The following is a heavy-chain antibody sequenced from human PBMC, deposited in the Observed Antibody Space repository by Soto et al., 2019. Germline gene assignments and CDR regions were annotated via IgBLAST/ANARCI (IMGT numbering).Heavy chain of an antibody. CDR1: GGSISSSSYY. CDR2: IYYSGST. J-gene: IGHJ4*02. D-gene: IGHD2-8*01. Sequence: SETLSLTCTVSGGSISSSSYYWGWIRQPPGKGREGSGSIYYSGSTYYNPSLKSRVTISLDTSTNQFSLKLSSVTAADTAVYYCARRNPLVHAHFAYWGQGTLVPVSS. V-gene: IGHV4-39*01. CDR3: ARRNPLVHAHFAY.